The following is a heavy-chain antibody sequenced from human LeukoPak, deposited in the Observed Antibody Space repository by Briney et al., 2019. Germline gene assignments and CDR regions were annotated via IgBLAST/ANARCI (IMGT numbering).Heavy chain of an antibody. J-gene: IGHJ4*02. CDR2: IYYSGST. CDR3: ASGLGHCSSTSCYSNFDY. CDR1: GGSISSYY. Sequence: SETLSLTCTVSGGSISSYYWSWIRQPPGKGLEWIGYIYYSGSTNYNPSLKSRVTISVDRSKNQFSLKLSSVTAADTAVYYCASGLGHCSSTSCYSNFDYWGQGTLVTVSS. D-gene: IGHD2-2*01. V-gene: IGHV4-59*12.